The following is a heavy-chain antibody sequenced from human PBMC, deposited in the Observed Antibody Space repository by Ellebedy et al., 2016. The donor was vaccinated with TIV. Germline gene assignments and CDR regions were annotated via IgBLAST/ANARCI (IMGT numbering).Heavy chain of an antibody. CDR1: GFTFNSYA. J-gene: IGHJ4*02. D-gene: IGHD6-13*01. CDR3: ARDLKKRAAAGTELDY. V-gene: IGHV3-30-3*01. CDR2: VSYDGSNK. Sequence: PGGSLRLSCAASGFTFNSYAIHLVRQAPGKGLEWVAVVSYDGSNKYYAASVKGRFTISRDNSKNTLYLQMNSLRAEDTAVYYCARDLKKRAAAGTELDYWGQGTLVTVSS.